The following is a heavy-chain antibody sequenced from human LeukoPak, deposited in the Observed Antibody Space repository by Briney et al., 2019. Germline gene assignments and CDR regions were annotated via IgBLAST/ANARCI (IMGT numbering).Heavy chain of an antibody. CDR3: ARDDYYGSGSYDY. CDR2: INPNSGGT. J-gene: IGHJ4*02. V-gene: IGHV1-2*06. CDR1: GYTFTSYG. D-gene: IGHD3-10*01. Sequence: ASVKVSCKASGYTFTSYGISWVRQAPGQGLEWMGRINPNSGGTNYAQKFQGRVTMTRDTSISTAYMELSRLRSDDTAVYYCARDDYYGSGSYDYWGQGTLVTVSS.